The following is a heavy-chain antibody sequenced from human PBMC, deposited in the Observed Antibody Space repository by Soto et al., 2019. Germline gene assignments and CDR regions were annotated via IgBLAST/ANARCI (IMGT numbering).Heavy chain of an antibody. CDR3: ALRSMAVVPEY. CDR1: GDSIGGYD. J-gene: IGHJ4*02. D-gene: IGHD3-22*01. V-gene: IGHV4-59*01. Sequence: PSETLCLTCGVSGDSIGGYDGMWIRQPPGKGLESIGYLYYGRSANYNPSLKSRVTLSVDTSTNQCSLTLSSMTAADTAVYYCALRSMAVVPEYWGQGTLVTVSS. CDR2: LYYGRSA.